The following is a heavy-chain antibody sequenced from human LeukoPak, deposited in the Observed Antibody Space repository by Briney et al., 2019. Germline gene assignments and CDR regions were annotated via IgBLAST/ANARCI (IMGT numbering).Heavy chain of an antibody. V-gene: IGHV4-59*01. J-gene: IGHJ3*02. Sequence: SETLSLTCTVSGGSISSYYWRWIRQPPGKGLEWIGYIYYSGSTNYNPSLKSRVTISVDTSKNQFSLKLSSVTAADTAVYYCARNPRIKGFDIWGQGTMVTVSS. CDR3: ARNPRIKGFDI. CDR2: IYYSGST. CDR1: GGSISSYY.